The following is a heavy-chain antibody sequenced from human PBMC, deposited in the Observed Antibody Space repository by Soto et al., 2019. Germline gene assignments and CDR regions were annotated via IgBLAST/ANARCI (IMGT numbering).Heavy chain of an antibody. CDR2: INEDGRDK. CDR3: VKDVEWSLDF. V-gene: IGHV3-7*03. CDR1: GFTFGSYW. D-gene: IGHD3-3*01. Sequence: WWSLRLSCSASGFTFGSYWMNWFRQAPGRGMEWVAKINEDGRDKYFADSVMGRFTISRDNSRNSVFLEMSSLRAEDTAIYYCVKDVEWSLDFWGQGALVTVSS. J-gene: IGHJ4*02.